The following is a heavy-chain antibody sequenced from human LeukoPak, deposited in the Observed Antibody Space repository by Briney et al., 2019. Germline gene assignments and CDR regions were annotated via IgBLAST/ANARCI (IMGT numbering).Heavy chain of an antibody. CDR3: ARRTGFDAFDI. CDR2: IIPIFGTA. CDR1: GGTFSSYA. Sequence: GASVKVSCKASGGTFSSYAISWVRQAPGQGLEWMGGIIPIFGTANYAQKFQGRVTITADKSTSTAYMELSSLRSEDTAVYYCARRTGFDAFDIWGQGTMVTVSS. J-gene: IGHJ3*02. V-gene: IGHV1-69*06.